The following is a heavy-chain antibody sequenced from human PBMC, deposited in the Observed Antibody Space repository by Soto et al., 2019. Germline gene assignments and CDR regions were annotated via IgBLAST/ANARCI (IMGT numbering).Heavy chain of an antibody. CDR1: GFTFSSYG. CDR2: ISYDGSNK. CDR3: AKDRDIVVVVAATEFDY. J-gene: IGHJ4*02. V-gene: IGHV3-30*18. D-gene: IGHD2-15*01. Sequence: GSLRLSCAASGFTFSSYGMHWVRQAPGKGLEWVAVISYDGSNKYYADSVKGRFTISRDNSKNTLYLQMNSLRAEDTAVYYCAKDRDIVVVVAATEFDYWGQGTLVTVSS.